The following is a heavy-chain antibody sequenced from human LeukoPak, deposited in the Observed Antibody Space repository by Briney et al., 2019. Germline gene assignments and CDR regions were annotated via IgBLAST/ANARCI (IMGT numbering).Heavy chain of an antibody. CDR2: ISADGGST. CDR3: AKESGKFDY. CDR1: GLXFDDSA. V-gene: IGHV3-43*02. Sequence: GGSLRLSCVASGLXFDDSAMHWVRQAPGKGLEWVSLISADGGSTFSADSVKGRFSISRDNSKNSLYLRMNSLRSEDTAMYYCAKESGKFDYWGQGTLVAVSS. J-gene: IGHJ4*02.